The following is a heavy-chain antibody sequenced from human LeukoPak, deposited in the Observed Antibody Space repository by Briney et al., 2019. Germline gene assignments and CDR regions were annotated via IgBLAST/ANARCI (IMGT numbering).Heavy chain of an antibody. D-gene: IGHD5-12*01. CDR2: IYYSGST. J-gene: IGHJ4*02. Sequence: SETLSLTCTVSGGSISSSSYYWGWIRQPPGKGLEWIGSIYYSGSTYYNPSLKSRVTISVDTSKNQFSLKLSSVTAADTAVYYCARGAARGYSGYDLVYWGQGTLVTVSS. V-gene: IGHV4-39*01. CDR3: ARGAARGYSGYDLVY. CDR1: GGSISSSSYY.